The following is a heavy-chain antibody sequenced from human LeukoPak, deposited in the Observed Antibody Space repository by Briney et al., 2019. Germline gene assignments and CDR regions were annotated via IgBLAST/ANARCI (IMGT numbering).Heavy chain of an antibody. D-gene: IGHD6-13*01. V-gene: IGHV3-21*01. CDR3: ARDHSVYMGNSSWSRAFDI. J-gene: IGHJ3*02. CDR1: GFNFSTYS. CDR2: ISSSGRYV. Sequence: PGGSLRLSCAASGFNFSTYSMNWVRQAPGKGLEWVSSISSSGRYVYYADSVKGRLTISRDNAKNSLFLQMNTLRAGDTAVYYCARDHSVYMGNSSWSRAFDIWGQGTMVTVSS.